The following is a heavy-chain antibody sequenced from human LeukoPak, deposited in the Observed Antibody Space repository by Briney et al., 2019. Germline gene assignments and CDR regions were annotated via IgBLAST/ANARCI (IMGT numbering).Heavy chain of an antibody. D-gene: IGHD6-19*01. J-gene: IGHJ4*02. V-gene: IGHV3-23*01. Sequence: GGSLRLSCAASGFTFSSYAVSWVRQAPGKGLEWVSAISGSGGGTYYADSVKGRFTISRDNSKNTLYLQMNSLSTEDTAVYYCARTTTGYSSGRYPGWPVDYWGQGTLVTVSS. CDR3: ARTTTGYSSGRYPGWPVDY. CDR1: GFTFSSYA. CDR2: ISGSGGGT.